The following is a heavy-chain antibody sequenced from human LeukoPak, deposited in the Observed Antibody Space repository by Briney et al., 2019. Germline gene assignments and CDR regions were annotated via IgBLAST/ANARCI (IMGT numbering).Heavy chain of an antibody. J-gene: IGHJ4*02. Sequence: GGSLRLSCAASGFTFSSYAMSWVRQAPGKGLEWVSAISGSGGSTYYADSVNGRFTISRDNSKNTLYLHLNSLRAEDTAVYYCAKETGYCSSTSCPASLDYWGQGALVTVSS. D-gene: IGHD2-2*01. V-gene: IGHV3-23*01. CDR3: AKETGYCSSTSCPASLDY. CDR1: GFTFSSYA. CDR2: ISGSGGST.